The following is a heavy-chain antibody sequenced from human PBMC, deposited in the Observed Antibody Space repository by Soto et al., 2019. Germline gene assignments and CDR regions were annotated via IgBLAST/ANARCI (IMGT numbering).Heavy chain of an antibody. D-gene: IGHD1-1*01. CDR1: GFTFSSYS. CDR2: ISSSGNTI. V-gene: IGHV3-48*01. CDR3: ARDLPTGKNCY. Sequence: GGSLRLSCAASGFTFSSYSMNWVRQAPGKGLEWVSYISSSGNTIYYADSVKGRFTISRDNTKNSLYLQMNSLRAEDAAVYYSARDLPTGKNCYWGLGTPVT. J-gene: IGHJ4*02.